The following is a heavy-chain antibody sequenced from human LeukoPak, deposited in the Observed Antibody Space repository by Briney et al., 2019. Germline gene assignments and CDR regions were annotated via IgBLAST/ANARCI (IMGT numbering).Heavy chain of an antibody. CDR3: ARAPILYYFDC. V-gene: IGHV4-59*08. J-gene: IGHJ4*02. CDR1: GGSISSYY. Sequence: PSETLSLTCTVSGGSISSYYWSWIRQPPGEELEWIGYIYSTGSTSYNPSLKSRVTISIDTSKNQFSLNLNSVAAADTAVYYCARAPILYYFDCRGQGTLVTVSS. CDR2: IYSTGST.